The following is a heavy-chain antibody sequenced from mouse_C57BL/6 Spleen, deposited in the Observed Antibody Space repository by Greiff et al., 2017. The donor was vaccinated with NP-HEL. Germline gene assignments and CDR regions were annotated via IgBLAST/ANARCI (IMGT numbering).Heavy chain of an antibody. Sequence: EVHLVESGGGLVKPGGSLKLSCAASGFTFSSYAMSWVRQTPEKRLEWVATISDGGSYTYYPDNVKGRFTISRDNAKNNLYLQMSHLKSEDTAMYYCARDVITTRGYYFDDWGQGTTLTVSS. CDR2: ISDGGSYT. J-gene: IGHJ2*01. V-gene: IGHV5-4*01. D-gene: IGHD2-4*01. CDR3: ARDVITTRGYYFDD. CDR1: GFTFSSYA.